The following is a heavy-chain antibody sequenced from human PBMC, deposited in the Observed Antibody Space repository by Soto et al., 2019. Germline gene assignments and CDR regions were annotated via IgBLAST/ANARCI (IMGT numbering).Heavy chain of an antibody. Sequence: SETLSLTCAVYGGSFSGYYWSWIRQPPGKGLEWIGEINHSGSTNYNPSLKSRVTISVDTSKNQFSLKLSSVTAADTAVYYCARLPYYDIWTGKTKFDYWGQGTLVTVSS. D-gene: IGHD3-9*01. CDR1: GGSFSGYY. J-gene: IGHJ4*02. V-gene: IGHV4-34*01. CDR3: ARLPYYDIWTGKTKFDY. CDR2: INHSGST.